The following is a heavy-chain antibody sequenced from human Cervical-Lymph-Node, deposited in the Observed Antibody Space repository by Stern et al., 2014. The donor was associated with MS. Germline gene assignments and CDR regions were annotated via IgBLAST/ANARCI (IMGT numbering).Heavy chain of an antibody. J-gene: IGHJ6*02. CDR3: ATDYYFGMDV. V-gene: IGHV3-33*01. CDR1: GFTFSTYG. Sequence: VQLVESGGGVVQPGRSLRLSCAASGFTFSTYGMHWVRQAPGKGLAGVSFIWYDGTEKYYADSMKGRFTVSRDNSQNTLYLQMNSLRAEDTAVYFCATDYYFGMDVWGQGTTVTVSS. CDR2: IWYDGTEK.